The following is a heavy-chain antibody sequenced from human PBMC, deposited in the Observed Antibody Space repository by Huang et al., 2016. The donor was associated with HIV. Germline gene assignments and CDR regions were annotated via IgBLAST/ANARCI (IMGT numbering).Heavy chain of an antibody. Sequence: QLQLQESGSRLVRPSETLSLTCAVSGGSIISSGYSWSWFRQPPGKGLEWIGYIYHSGTASYNPSLKIRVTMSVDTSKDRFSLKLTSVTAADTAVYYCARDLYSSGWHAFDTWGQGTMVTVSS. J-gene: IGHJ3*02. CDR3: ARDLYSSGWHAFDT. V-gene: IGHV4-30-2*01. D-gene: IGHD6-19*01. CDR1: GGSIISSGYS. CDR2: IYHSGTA.